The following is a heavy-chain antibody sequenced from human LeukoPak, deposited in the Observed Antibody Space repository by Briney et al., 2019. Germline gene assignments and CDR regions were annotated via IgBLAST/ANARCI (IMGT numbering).Heavy chain of an antibody. CDR3: ARGAYYYDSSGYYSEYYFDY. CDR1: GFTFSSYS. V-gene: IGHV3-21*01. Sequence: GGSLRLSCAASGFTFSSYSMNWVRQAPGKGLEWVSSISSSSSYIYHADSVKGRFTISRDNAKNSLYLQMNSLRAEDTAVYYCARGAYYYDSSGYYSEYYFDYWGQGTLVTVSS. D-gene: IGHD3-22*01. J-gene: IGHJ4*02. CDR2: ISSSSSYI.